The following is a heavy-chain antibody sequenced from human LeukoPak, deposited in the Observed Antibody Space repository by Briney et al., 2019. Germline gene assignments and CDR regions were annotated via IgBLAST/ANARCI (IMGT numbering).Heavy chain of an antibody. CDR2: IYHSGST. D-gene: IGHD2-2*01. CDR1: GGSISSGGYY. V-gene: IGHV4-30-2*01. Sequence: SETLSLTCTVSGGSISSGGYYWSWIRQPPGKGLEWIGYIYHSGSTYYNPSLKSRVTISVDRSKNQFSLKLSSVTAADTAVYYCARDLPQVPAAIAVHAFDIWGQGTMVTVSS. J-gene: IGHJ3*02. CDR3: ARDLPQVPAAIAVHAFDI.